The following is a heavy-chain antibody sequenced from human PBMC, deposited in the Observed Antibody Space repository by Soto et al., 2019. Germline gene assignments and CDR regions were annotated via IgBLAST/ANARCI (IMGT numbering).Heavy chain of an antibody. V-gene: IGHV1-46*01. CDR3: ARDTYYSSEGYYYGMDV. CDR1: GYTFTNYY. CDR2: INPSGGST. Sequence: QVQLVQSGAEVKKPGASVKVSCKASGYTFTNYYMHWVRQAPGQGLEWMGIINPSGGSTNYAQKFQGRVTMTRNTSTSTVYIDLSSLRSEDTAVYYCARDTYYSSEGYYYGMDVWGQGTTVTVSS. J-gene: IGHJ6*02. D-gene: IGHD6-19*01.